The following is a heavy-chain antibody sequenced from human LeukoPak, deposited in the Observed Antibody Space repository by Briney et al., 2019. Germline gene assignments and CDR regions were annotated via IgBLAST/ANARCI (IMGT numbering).Heavy chain of an antibody. Sequence: ASVKVSCRASGYTFTNYYIHWVRQAPGQGLEWMGIINPGGRSTSYAQKFQGRVTMTRDTSTSTVYMELSSLRSEDTAVYYCAREIGPIQLHLWGSAFDYWGQGTLVTVSS. CDR3: AREIGPIQLHLWGSAFDY. CDR1: GYTFTNYY. V-gene: IGHV1-46*01. CDR2: INPGGRST. J-gene: IGHJ4*02. D-gene: IGHD5-24*01.